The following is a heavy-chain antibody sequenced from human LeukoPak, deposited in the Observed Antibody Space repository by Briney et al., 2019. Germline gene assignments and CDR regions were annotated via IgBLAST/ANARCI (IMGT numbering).Heavy chain of an antibody. CDR2: ISYDGSNK. CDR3: AIYPRAYYNYYYMDV. D-gene: IGHD5/OR15-5a*01. J-gene: IGHJ6*03. Sequence: GGSLRLSCAASGFTFSSYGMHWVRQAPGKGLEWVAVISYDGSNKYYADSVKGRFTISRDNSKNTLYLQMNSLRAEDTAVYYCAIYPRAYYNYYYMDVWGKGTTVTISS. CDR1: GFTFSSYG. V-gene: IGHV3-30*03.